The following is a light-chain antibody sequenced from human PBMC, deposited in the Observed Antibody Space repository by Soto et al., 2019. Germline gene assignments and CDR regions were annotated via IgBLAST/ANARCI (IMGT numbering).Light chain of an antibody. CDR2: AAS. Sequence: DIQMTQSPSSLSASVGDRVTITCRASQSISSDLNWYQQKPGKAPKLLIYAASSFQSGVPSRFSGSGSGTDFTLTISSLQPEDFATYYCQQSYSTPPWTFGQGTKVEIK. J-gene: IGKJ1*01. V-gene: IGKV1-39*01. CDR1: QSISSD. CDR3: QQSYSTPPWT.